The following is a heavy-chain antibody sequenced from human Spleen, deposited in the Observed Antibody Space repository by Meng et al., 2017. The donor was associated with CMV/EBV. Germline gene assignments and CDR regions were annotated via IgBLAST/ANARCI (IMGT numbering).Heavy chain of an antibody. Sequence: TVSSYWMHGVRQAPGKGLVWVSRINSDGSSTSYADSVKGRFTISRDNAKNTLYLQMNSLRAEDTAVYYCARGEYCSSTSCVSRFDYWGQGTLVTVSS. D-gene: IGHD2-2*01. CDR1: TVSSYW. CDR2: INSDGSST. J-gene: IGHJ4*02. V-gene: IGHV3-74*01. CDR3: ARGEYCSSTSCVSRFDY.